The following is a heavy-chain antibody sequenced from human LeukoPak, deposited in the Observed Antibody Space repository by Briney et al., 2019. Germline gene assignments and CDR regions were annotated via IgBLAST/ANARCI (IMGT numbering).Heavy chain of an antibody. D-gene: IGHD6-13*01. CDR3: AREDSRYFFDY. CDR2: ISAYNGNT. V-gene: IGHV1-18*01. J-gene: IGHJ4*02. Sequence: ASVKVSCKASGYTFTNYRISWVGQAPGQGLEWMGWISAYNGNTNYAQKLQGRVTMTTDTSTSTAYMELRSLRSDDTAVYYCAREDSRYFFDYWGQGTLVTISS. CDR1: GYTFTNYR.